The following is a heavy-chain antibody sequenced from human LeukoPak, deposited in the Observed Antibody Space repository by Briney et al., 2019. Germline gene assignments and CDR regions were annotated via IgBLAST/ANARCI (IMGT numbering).Heavy chain of an antibody. CDR3: ARDPGGEDV. D-gene: IGHD2-21*01. CDR2: IYYSGST. V-gene: IGHV4-39*07. J-gene: IGHJ6*04. CDR1: GNSISSSSYY. Sequence: PSETLSLTCTVSGNSISSSSYYWGWIRQPPGKGLEWIGSIYYSGSTYYNPSLKSRVTISSDTSKNQFSLKLSSVTAADTAVYYCARDPGGEDVWGKGTTVTVSS.